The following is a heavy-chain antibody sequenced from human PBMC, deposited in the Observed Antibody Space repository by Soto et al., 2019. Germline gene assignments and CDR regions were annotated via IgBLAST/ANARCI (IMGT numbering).Heavy chain of an antibody. CDR1: GFTVSNNY. Sequence: EVQLVESGGGLIQPGGSLRLSCAVSGFTVSNNYMSWVRQAPGKGLEGVSVIYSGGYTAYGDSVKGRFTISRDNSKKTLSLQRKGGSAAARAVVSGAPRPGGGGYWGQGTLVTVSS. D-gene: IGHD6-6*01. V-gene: IGHV3-53*01. CDR3: APRPGGGGY. J-gene: IGHJ4*02. CDR2: IYSGGYT.